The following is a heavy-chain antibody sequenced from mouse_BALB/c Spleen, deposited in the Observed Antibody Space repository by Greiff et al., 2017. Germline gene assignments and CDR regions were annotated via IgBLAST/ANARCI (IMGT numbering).Heavy chain of an antibody. Sequence: EVQGVESGGGLVQPGGSRKLSCAASGFTFSSFGMHWVRQAPEKGLEWVAYISSGSSTIYYADTVKGRFTISRDNPKNTLFLQMTSLRSEDTAMYYCARAIYGNDLDYWGQGTSVTVSS. CDR2: ISSGSSTI. J-gene: IGHJ4*01. D-gene: IGHD2-2*01. V-gene: IGHV5-17*02. CDR1: GFTFSSFG. CDR3: ARAIYGNDLDY.